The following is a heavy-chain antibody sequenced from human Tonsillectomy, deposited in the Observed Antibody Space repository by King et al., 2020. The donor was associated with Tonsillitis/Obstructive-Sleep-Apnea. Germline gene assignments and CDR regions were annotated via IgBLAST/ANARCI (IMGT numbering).Heavy chain of an antibody. V-gene: IGHV1-2*02. CDR2: INPNSGGT. Sequence: QLVQSGAEVKKPGASVKVSCKASGYTFTGYYMHWVRQAPGQGLEWMGWINPNSGGTNYAQKFQGRVTMTRDTSISTAYMELSRLRSDDTAVYYCARDGPSGSGYQTNYYYMDVWGKGTTVTVSS. D-gene: IGHD3-22*01. CDR1: GYTFTGYY. CDR3: ARDGPSGSGYQTNYYYMDV. J-gene: IGHJ6*03.